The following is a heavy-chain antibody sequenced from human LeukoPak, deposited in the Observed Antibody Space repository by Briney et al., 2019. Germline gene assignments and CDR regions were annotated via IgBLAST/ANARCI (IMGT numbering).Heavy chain of an antibody. CDR1: GYTFTSYG. CDR3: ARLTENSGSLPGGY. J-gene: IGHJ4*02. CDR2: INPSGGST. D-gene: IGHD1-26*01. Sequence: ASVNVSCKASGYTFTSYGINWVRQAPGQGLEWMGIINPSGGSTSYAQKFQGRVTMTRDTSTSTVYMELSSLRSEDTAVYYCARLTENSGSLPGGYWGQGTLVTVSS. V-gene: IGHV1-46*01.